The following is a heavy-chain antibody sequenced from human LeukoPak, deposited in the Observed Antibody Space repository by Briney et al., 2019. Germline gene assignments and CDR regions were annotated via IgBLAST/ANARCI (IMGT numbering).Heavy chain of an antibody. Sequence: RGESLKISCKGSGYSFTSYWIGWVRQMPGKGLEWMGIIYPGDSDTRYSPSFRGQVTISADKSISTAYLQWSSLKASDTAMYYCARHGYSSSSGDAFDIWGQGTMVTVSS. J-gene: IGHJ3*02. V-gene: IGHV5-51*01. CDR2: IYPGDSDT. CDR3: ARHGYSSSSGDAFDI. D-gene: IGHD6-6*01. CDR1: GYSFTSYW.